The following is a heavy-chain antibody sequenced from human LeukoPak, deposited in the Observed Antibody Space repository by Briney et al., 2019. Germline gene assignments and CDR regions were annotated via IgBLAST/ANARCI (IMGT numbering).Heavy chain of an antibody. J-gene: IGHJ4*02. D-gene: IGHD6-19*01. CDR2: ISNSGST. V-gene: IGHV4-59*08. CDR3: ARHSSDWSFDY. CDR1: GFTVSNAW. Sequence: GSLRLSCAASGFTVSNAWMSWVRQAPGKGLEWIAYISNSGSTYYNPSLKSRVTMSEDTSKNQFSLKLSSVTAADTAVFYCARHSSDWSFDYWGQGTLVTVSS.